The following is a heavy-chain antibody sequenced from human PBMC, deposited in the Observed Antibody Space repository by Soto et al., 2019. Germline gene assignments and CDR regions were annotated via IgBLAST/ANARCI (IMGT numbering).Heavy chain of an antibody. CDR1: GFTFSSYG. Sequence: GGSLRLSCAASGFTFSSYGMHWVRQAPGKGLEWVAVISYDGSNKYYADSVKGRFTISRDNSKNTLYLQMNSLRAEDTAVYYCAKDRHLSSGMTFDPWGQGTLVTVSS. CDR3: AKDRHLSSGMTFDP. CDR2: ISYDGSNK. V-gene: IGHV3-30*18. J-gene: IGHJ5*02. D-gene: IGHD6-19*01.